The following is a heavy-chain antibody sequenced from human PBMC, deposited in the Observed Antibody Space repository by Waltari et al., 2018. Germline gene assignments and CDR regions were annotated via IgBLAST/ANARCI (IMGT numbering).Heavy chain of an antibody. V-gene: IGHV3-21*01. Sequence: EVQLVESGGGLVKPGGSLRRCCAASGFTFSSYSMNWVRQAPGKGLEWVSSISSSSSYIYYADSVKGRFTISRDNAKNSLYLQMNSLRAEDTAVYYCARASSVADAFDIWGQGTMVTVSS. CDR3: ARASSVADAFDI. CDR1: GFTFSSYS. D-gene: IGHD2-15*01. J-gene: IGHJ3*02. CDR2: ISSSSSYI.